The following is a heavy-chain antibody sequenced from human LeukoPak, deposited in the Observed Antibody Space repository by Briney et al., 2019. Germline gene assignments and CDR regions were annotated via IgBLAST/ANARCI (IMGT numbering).Heavy chain of an antibody. V-gene: IGHV3-9*01. J-gene: IGHJ4*02. CDR3: ARVERYYDFWSGYYPWYFDY. CDR1: GFTFDDYA. D-gene: IGHD3-3*01. CDR2: ISWNSGSI. Sequence: PGGSLRLSCAASGFTFDDYAMHWVRQAPGKGLGWVSGISWNSGSIGYADSVKGRFTISRDNAKNSLYLQMNSLRAEDTAVYYCARVERYYDFWSGYYPWYFDYWGQGTLVTVSS.